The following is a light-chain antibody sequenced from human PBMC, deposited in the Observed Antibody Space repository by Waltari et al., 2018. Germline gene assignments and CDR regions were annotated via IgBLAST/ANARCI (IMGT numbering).Light chain of an antibody. CDR2: KAS. V-gene: IGKV1-5*01. CDR1: QTISSW. J-gene: IGKJ1*01. CDR3: LQYSSGRT. Sequence: DIQMTQSPSSLSASVGDKVTITCRASQTISSWLDWFQQKPGKAPKLLIYKASSLQSGVPSRFSGSASGTEFTLTISSLQPEDFATYYCLQYSSGRTFGQGTKVEIK.